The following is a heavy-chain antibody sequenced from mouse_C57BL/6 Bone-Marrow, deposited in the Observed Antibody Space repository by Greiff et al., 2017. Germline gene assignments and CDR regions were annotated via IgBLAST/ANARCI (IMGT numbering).Heavy chain of an antibody. J-gene: IGHJ3*01. CDR1: GFSLTSYG. Sequence: VQLVESGPGLVQPSQSLSITCTVSGFSLTSYGVHWVRQSPGKGLEWLGVIWSGGSTDYNAAFISRLSISKDNSKSQVFFKMNSLQADDTAIYYCARIYYDYGAYWGQGTLVTVSA. V-gene: IGHV2-2*01. CDR2: IWSGGST. D-gene: IGHD2-4*01. CDR3: ARIYYDYGAY.